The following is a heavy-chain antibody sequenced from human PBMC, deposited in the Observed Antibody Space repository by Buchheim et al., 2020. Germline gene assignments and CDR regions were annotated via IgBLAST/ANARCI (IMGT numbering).Heavy chain of an antibody. CDR2: INTSNGST. D-gene: IGHD3-22*01. V-gene: IGHV1-18*01. J-gene: IGHJ4*02. Sequence: QVQLVQSGPEVKEPGALVKVSCKASAYTFTTFAISWVRQAPGQGLEWLGRINTSNGSTNYAQKLQGRVTMTTDTSASTVYMELRSLGSDDTAVYYCARVYGSGYYDYWGQGTL. CDR1: AYTFTTFA. CDR3: ARVYGSGYYDY.